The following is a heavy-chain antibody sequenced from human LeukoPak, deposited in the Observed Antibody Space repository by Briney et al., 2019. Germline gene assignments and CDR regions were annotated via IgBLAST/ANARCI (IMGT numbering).Heavy chain of an antibody. J-gene: IGHJ4*02. V-gene: IGHV1-2*02. D-gene: IGHD6-13*01. CDR1: GYTFTGYY. CDR3: ARPRTSGYSSSWYDSPLDY. CDR2: INPNSGGT. Sequence: GASVKVSCKASGYTFTGYYMHWVRQAPGQGLEWMGWINPNSGGTNYAQKFQGRVTMTRDTSISTAYMELSRLRSDDTAVYYCARPRTSGYSSSWYDSPLDYWGQGTLVTASS.